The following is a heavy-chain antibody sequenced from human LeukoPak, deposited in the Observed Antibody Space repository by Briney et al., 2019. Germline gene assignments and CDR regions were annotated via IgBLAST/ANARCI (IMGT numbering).Heavy chain of an antibody. CDR3: AGQTFPWSYQGD. Sequence: GESPKIPCKGSGYNFTSYWIGWVRQMPGKGPEWMGTYFPGGSDPRYSPSFQGQLTISADKSISTDYLQWSGLKAAVTDMYCCAGQTFPWSYQGDWGQGTLVTVSS. CDR1: GYNFTSYW. V-gene: IGHV5-51*01. CDR2: YFPGGSDP. J-gene: IGHJ4*02. D-gene: IGHD3-16*02.